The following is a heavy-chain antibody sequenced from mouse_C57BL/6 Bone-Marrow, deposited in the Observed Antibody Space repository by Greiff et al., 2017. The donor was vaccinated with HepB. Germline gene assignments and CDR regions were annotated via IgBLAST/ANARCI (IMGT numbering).Heavy chain of an antibody. CDR1: GYTFTDYY. J-gene: IGHJ2*01. Sequence: EVQLQQSGPVLVKPGASVKMSCKASGYTFTDYYMNWVKQSHGKSLEWIGVINPYNGGTSYNQKFKGKATLTVDKSSSTAYMELNSLTSEDSAVYYCATYDYDDFDYWGQGTTLTVSS. V-gene: IGHV1-19*01. CDR3: ATYDYDDFDY. D-gene: IGHD2-4*01. CDR2: INPYNGGT.